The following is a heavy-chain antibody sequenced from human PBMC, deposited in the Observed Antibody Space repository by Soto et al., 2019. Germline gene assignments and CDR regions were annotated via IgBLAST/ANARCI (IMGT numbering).Heavy chain of an antibody. CDR2: IIPIFGTA. D-gene: IGHD5-12*01. Sequence: QVQLVQSGAEVKKPGSSVKVSCKASGGTFSSYAISWVRQAPGQGLEWMGGIIPIFGTANYAQKFQGRVTITADESPRTAYMELSSLRSEDTAVYYCARGPEMATIWNWFDPWGQGTLVTVSS. CDR1: GGTFSSYA. CDR3: ARGPEMATIWNWFDP. V-gene: IGHV1-69*12. J-gene: IGHJ5*02.